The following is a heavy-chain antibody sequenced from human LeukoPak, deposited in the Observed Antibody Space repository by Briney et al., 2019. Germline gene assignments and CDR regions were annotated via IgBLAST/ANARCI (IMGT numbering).Heavy chain of an antibody. J-gene: IGHJ4*02. CDR3: ARGSGYYYGDFDY. CDR2: IYYSGSA. D-gene: IGHD3-22*01. Sequence: PSETLSLTCTVSGGSISSSNYYWGWIRQPPGKGLEWIGSIYYSGSAYYNPSLKSRFTISVDTSKNQFSLKLSSVTAADTAVYYCARGSGYYYGDFDYWGQGTLVTVSS. CDR1: GGSISSSNYY. V-gene: IGHV4-39*01.